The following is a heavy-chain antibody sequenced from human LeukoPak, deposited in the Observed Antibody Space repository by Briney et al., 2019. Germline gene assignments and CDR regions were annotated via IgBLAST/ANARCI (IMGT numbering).Heavy chain of an antibody. CDR3: ARAGDYYDSSGHGEFDY. CDR1: GGSISSITYY. Sequence: PSETLSLTCTVSGGSISSITYYWSWIRQPAGKGLEWIGRIYTSGSTNYNPSLKSRVTMSVDTSKNQFSLKLSSVTAADTAVYYCARAGDYYDSSGHGEFDYWGQGTLVTVSS. D-gene: IGHD3-22*01. J-gene: IGHJ4*02. CDR2: IYTSGST. V-gene: IGHV4-61*02.